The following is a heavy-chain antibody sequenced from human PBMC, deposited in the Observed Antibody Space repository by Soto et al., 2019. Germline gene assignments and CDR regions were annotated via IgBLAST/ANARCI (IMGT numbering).Heavy chain of an antibody. CDR3: AREDILGVRSFDY. CDR2: ISSGSKTI. CDR1: VFTFIGYS. Sequence: GGSLRLSCASSVFTFIGYSVNWVRQAPGKGLEWVSYISSGSKTIYYADSVKGRFTVSRDNAKNSQYLQMNSLRDEDTAVYYCAREDILGVRSFDYWGRGTLVTVSS. V-gene: IGHV3-48*02. J-gene: IGHJ4*02. D-gene: IGHD3-9*01.